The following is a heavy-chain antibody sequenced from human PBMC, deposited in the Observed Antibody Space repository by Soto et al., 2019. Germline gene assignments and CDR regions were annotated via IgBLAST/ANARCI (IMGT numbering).Heavy chain of an antibody. Sequence: QVQLQESGPGLVKPSQTLSLICTVSGGSISNDGYYWSWIRQHPGKGLEWIGYIFYSGTTYYNPSLKNRITMSVDTSKNQFSLKLLSLPAADTAVYYCVGDHVVTAHYYGMDVWGQGATVTISS. CDR2: IFYSGTT. CDR3: VGDHVVTAHYYGMDV. CDR1: GGSISNDGYY. D-gene: IGHD2-15*01. J-gene: IGHJ6*02. V-gene: IGHV4-31*03.